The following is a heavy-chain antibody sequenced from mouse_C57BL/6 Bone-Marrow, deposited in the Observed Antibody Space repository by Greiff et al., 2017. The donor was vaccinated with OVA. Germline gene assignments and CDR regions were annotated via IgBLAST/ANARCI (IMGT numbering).Heavy chain of an antibody. CDR2: IHPNSGST. CDR1: GYTFTSYW. V-gene: IGHV1-64*01. J-gene: IGHJ3*01. CDR3: ARSSLYYGSSQFAY. D-gene: IGHD1-1*01. Sequence: VQLQQPGAELVKPGASVKLSCKASGYTFTSYWMHWVKQRPGQGLEWIGMIHPNSGSTNYNEKFKSKATLTVDKSSSTAYMQLSSLTSEDSAVYYCARSSLYYGSSQFAYWGQGTLVTVSA.